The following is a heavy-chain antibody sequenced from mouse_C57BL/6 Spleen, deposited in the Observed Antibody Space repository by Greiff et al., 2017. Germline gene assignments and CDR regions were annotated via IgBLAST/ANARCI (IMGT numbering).Heavy chain of an antibody. CDR2: INPNNGGT. D-gene: IGHD1-1*01. CDR1: GYTFTDYN. CDR3: AYYGSSYGYFDV. Sequence: VQLMQSGPELVKPGASVKMSCTASGYTFTDYNMHWVKQTHGKSFEWIGYINPNNGGTSYNQKFKGKATLTVYKSSHTADMGLRGLASEDSAVYYCAYYGSSYGYFDVWGTGTTVTVSS. V-gene: IGHV1-22*01. J-gene: IGHJ1*03.